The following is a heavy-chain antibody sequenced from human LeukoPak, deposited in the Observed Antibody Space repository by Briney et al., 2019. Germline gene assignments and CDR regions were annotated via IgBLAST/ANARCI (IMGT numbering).Heavy chain of an antibody. CDR3: SHDYGGYGGYDY. CDR1: GFTFNNAW. V-gene: IGHV3-15*01. CDR2: IKSKAHGVTT. D-gene: IGHD4-17*01. Sequence: GGSLRLSCAASGFTFNNAWMSWVRPAPGKGLEWVGRIKSKAHGVTTDYAAPVKGRFTISRDDSKNTLYLQMNSLKTEDTAVYYCSHDYGGYGGYDYWGQGTLVTVSS. J-gene: IGHJ4*02.